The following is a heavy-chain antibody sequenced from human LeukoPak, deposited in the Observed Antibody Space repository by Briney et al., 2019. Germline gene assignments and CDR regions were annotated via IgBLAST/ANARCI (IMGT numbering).Heavy chain of an antibody. V-gene: IGHV4-34*01. CDR1: GFTFSSYS. CDR2: INHSGST. D-gene: IGHD3-10*01. J-gene: IGHJ4*02. CDR3: ARGRTVVRGVIITR. Sequence: GSLRLSCAASGFTFSSYSMNWVRQPPGKGLEWIGEINHSGSTNYNPSLKSRVTISVDTSKNQFSLKLSSVTAADTAVYYCARGRTVVRGVIITRWGQGTLVTVSS.